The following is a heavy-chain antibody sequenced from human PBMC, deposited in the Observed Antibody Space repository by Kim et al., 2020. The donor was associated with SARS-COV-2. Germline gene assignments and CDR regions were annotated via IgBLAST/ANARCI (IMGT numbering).Heavy chain of an antibody. D-gene: IGHD3-10*01. CDR3: ARGNYYESVSLSDYYNGMDV. CDR2: ISYDGRNK. V-gene: IGHV3-30-3*01. J-gene: IGHJ6*02. Sequence: GGSLRLSCAASGLSLDDSDMNWVRQAPGKGLEWVAVISYDGRNKEYADSVKGRFSISRDNPKSTLSLQMNSLRVEDTAVYYCARGNYYESVSLSDYYNGMDVWGQGTTVTVS. CDR1: GLSLDDSD.